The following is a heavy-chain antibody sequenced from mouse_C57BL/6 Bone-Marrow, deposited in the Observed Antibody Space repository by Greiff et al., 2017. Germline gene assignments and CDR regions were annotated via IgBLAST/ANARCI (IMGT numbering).Heavy chain of an antibody. V-gene: IGHV1-82*01. J-gene: IGHJ3*01. CDR3: ARGGYDAWFAY. CDR2: IYPGDGDT. CDR1: GYAFSSSW. Sequence: VQLQQSGPELVKPGASVKISCKASGYAFSSSWMNWVKQRPGKGLEWIGRIYPGDGDTNYNGKFKGKATLTADKSSSTAYMQLSSLTSEDSAVYLGARGGYDAWFAYWGQGTLVTVSA. D-gene: IGHD2-2*01.